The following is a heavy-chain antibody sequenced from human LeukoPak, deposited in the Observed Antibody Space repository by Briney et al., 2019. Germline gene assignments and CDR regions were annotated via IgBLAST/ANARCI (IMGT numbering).Heavy chain of an antibody. CDR1: GGSISSRDYY. J-gene: IGHJ4*02. D-gene: IGHD1-14*01. CDR2: IYHSGST. CDR3: ATSDRTHGVTLFDY. V-gene: IGHV4-39*07. Sequence: SQTLSLTCTVSGGSISSRDYYWGWIRQPPGKGLEWIGSIYHSGSTYYNPSLKSRVTISVDTSKNQFSLKLSSVTAADTAVYYCATSDRTHGVTLFDYWGQGTLVTVSS.